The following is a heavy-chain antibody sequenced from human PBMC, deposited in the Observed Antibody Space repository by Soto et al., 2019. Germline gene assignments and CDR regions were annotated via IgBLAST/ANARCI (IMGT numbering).Heavy chain of an antibody. V-gene: IGHV3-33*01. D-gene: IGHD1-26*01. CDR2: IWYDGSNK. CDR1: GFTFSSYG. J-gene: IGHJ6*02. Sequence: PGGSLRLSCAASGFTFSSYGMHWVRQAPGKGLEWVAVIWYDGSNKYYADSVKGRFTISRDNSKNTLYLQMNSLRAEDTAVYYCARVKWELGPMSYYYGMDVWGQGTTVTVSS. CDR3: ARVKWELGPMSYYYGMDV.